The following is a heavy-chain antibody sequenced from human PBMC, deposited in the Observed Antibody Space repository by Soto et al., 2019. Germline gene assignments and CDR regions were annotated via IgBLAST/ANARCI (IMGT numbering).Heavy chain of an antibody. CDR2: ISSNSAYI. CDR3: TRDASRDSSARGWFDP. CDR1: GFTFRSFT. V-gene: IGHV3-21*01. Sequence: PGGSLRLSCAASGFTFRSFTMNWVRQAPGKWLEWVSTISSNSAYIYYTDALRGRFTISRDNAKNSLHLQMNSLRAEDTAVYYCTRDASRDSSARGWFDPWGPGTLVTVSS. D-gene: IGHD6-13*01. J-gene: IGHJ5*02.